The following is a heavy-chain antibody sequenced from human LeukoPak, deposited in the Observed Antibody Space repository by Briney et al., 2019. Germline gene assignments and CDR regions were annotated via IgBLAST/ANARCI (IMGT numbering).Heavy chain of an antibody. D-gene: IGHD1-14*01. CDR1: GYSISSGYY. J-gene: IGHJ4*02. CDR2: IYHSGST. V-gene: IGHV4-38-2*02. CDR3: ARDPPGRTDY. Sequence: SETLSLTCTVSGYSISSGYYWGWIRQPPGKGLEWIGSIYHSGSTYYNPSLKSRVTISVDTSKNQFSLKLSSVTAADTAVYYCARDPPGRTDYWGQGTLVTVSS.